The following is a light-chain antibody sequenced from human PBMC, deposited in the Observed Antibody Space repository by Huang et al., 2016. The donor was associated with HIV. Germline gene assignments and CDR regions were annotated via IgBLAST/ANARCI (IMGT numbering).Light chain of an antibody. J-gene: IGKJ2*01. CDR3: QQYDIMYS. CDR2: DAF. CDR1: QDISKY. Sequence: DIQMTQSPSSLSASVGDRVTITCQASQDISKYINWYQQKPGKAPKLVIYDAFNLQTGFPSRFSGSGFWTDFTLTISSLQPEDVATYYCQQYDIMYSFGQGTKLEIK. V-gene: IGKV1-33*01.